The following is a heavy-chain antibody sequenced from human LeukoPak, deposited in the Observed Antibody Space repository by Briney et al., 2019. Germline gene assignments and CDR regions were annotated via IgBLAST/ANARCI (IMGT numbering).Heavy chain of an antibody. V-gene: IGHV3-15*07. CDR2: IKSNSDGGTT. CDR1: GFTFTNAW. CDR3: TTDTQWLVPV. J-gene: IGHJ4*02. D-gene: IGHD6-19*01. Sequence: GGSLRLSCAASGFTFTNAWMNWVRQAPGKGLEWVGRIKSNSDGGTTDYAAPVKGRFTISRDDSKNTLYLQMNSLKTEDTAVYYCTTDTQWLVPVWGQGTLVTVSS.